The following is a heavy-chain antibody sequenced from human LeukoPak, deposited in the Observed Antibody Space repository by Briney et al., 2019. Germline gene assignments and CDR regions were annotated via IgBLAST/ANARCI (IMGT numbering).Heavy chain of an antibody. CDR1: GFNFNDYY. CDR3: ARDGSGSTYYFDS. D-gene: IGHD1-26*01. V-gene: IGHV3-11*01. CDR2: ISNTGRSI. Sequence: PGGSLRLSCAASGFNFNDYYMSWIRQAPGKGLEWLSLISNTGRSIYYADSVKGRFTISRDSATSSLYLQMNSLRADDTAVYYCARDGSGSTYYFDSWAREPWSPSPQ. J-gene: IGHJ4*02.